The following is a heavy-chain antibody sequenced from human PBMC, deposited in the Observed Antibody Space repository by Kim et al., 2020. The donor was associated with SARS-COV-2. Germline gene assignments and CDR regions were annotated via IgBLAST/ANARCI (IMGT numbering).Heavy chain of an antibody. D-gene: IGHD3-9*01. CDR2: IYSGGSST. CDR3: AKHQYFDGNYYYYAMDD. CDR1: GFTFSSYA. V-gene: IGHV3-23*03. J-gene: IGHJ6*02. Sequence: GGSLRLSCAASGFTFSSYAMSWVRQAPGKGLEWVSAIYSGGSSTYYADSVKGRFTISRDNSKNTLYLQMNSLRAEDTAVYYCAKHQYFDGNYYYYAMDDWGQGTTVTVSS.